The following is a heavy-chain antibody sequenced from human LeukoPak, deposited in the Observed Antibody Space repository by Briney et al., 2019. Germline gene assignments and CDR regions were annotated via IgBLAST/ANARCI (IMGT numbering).Heavy chain of an antibody. CDR3: ARNGSSQHYDSSGYYDTVYYFDY. D-gene: IGHD3-22*01. CDR1: GGFFSSNTYY. Sequence: PSETLSLTCTVSGGFFSSNTYYWAWIRQPPGKGLEWIGSIYCSGSTSYNPSFKSRVTMSVDTSKNQFSLRLSSVTAADTAVYYCARNGSSQHYDSSGYYDTVYYFDYWGQGTLVTVSS. J-gene: IGHJ4*02. CDR2: IYCSGST. V-gene: IGHV4-39*01.